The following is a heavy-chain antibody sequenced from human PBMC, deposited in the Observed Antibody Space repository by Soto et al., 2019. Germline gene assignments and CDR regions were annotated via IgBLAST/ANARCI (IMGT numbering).Heavy chain of an antibody. CDR2: IYYSGST. CDR1: GGSVGISHYY. J-gene: IGHJ5*02. D-gene: IGHD2-15*01. V-gene: IGHV4-39*01. Sequence: SETLSLTCTVSGGSVGISHYYWGWIRQPPGKGLEWIGTIYYSGSTYYNPSLESRVTISVDTSKNQFSLRLSSVTAADTAVYYCARTPGMVAAVSSLSPWGQGTLVTVSS. CDR3: ARTPGMVAAVSSLSP.